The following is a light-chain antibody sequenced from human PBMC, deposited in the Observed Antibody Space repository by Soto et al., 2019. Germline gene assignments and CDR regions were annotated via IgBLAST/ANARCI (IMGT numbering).Light chain of an antibody. J-gene: IGLJ3*02. CDR1: SSDVGSYNR. CDR2: EVT. CDR3: ASYTSSRVWV. V-gene: IGLV2-18*02. Sequence: QSALTQPPSVSGSPGQSVTISCTGTSSDVGSYNRVSWYQQPPGTAPKLIIYEVTNRPSGVPVRFSGSKSANMASLTISGIQAEDEADYYCASYTSSRVWVFGGGPKLTVL.